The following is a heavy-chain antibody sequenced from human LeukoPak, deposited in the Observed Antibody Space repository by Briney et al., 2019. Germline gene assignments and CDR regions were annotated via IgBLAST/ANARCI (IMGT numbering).Heavy chain of an antibody. CDR3: TTVLVYYDSSGYSMTGDWFDI. V-gene: IGHV3-15*01. CDR2: IKSKTDGGTT. J-gene: IGHJ3*02. D-gene: IGHD3-22*01. Sequence: GGSLRLSCAASGFTFSNAWMSWVRQAPGKGVEWVGRIKSKTDGGTTDYAAPVKGRFTISRDDSKNTLYLQMNSLKTEDTAVYYCTTVLVYYDSSGYSMTGDWFDIWGQGTMVTVSS. CDR1: GFTFSNAW.